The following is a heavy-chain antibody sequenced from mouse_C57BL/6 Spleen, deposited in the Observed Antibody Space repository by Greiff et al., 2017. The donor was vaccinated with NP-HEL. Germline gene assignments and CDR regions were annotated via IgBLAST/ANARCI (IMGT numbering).Heavy chain of an antibody. V-gene: IGHV5-17*01. D-gene: IGHD2-1*01. CDR1: GFTFSDYG. J-gene: IGHJ2*01. CDR2: ISRGSSTI. Sequence: EVQLVESGGGLVKPGGSLKLSCAASGFTFSDYGMHWVRQAPEQGLEWVAYISRGSSTIYYADTVKGRFTISRDNAKNTLFLQMTSLRSEDTAMYYCAAIYYGPFDYWGQGTTLTVSS. CDR3: AAIYYGPFDY.